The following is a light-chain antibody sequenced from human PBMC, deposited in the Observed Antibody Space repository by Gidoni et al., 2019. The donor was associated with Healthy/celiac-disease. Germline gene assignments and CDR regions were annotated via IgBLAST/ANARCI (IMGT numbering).Light chain of an antibody. J-gene: IGKJ1*01. CDR3: QKYYDSPRT. Sequence: DIVMTQSPDSLAVSLGERATINCKSSQTVLYRSDNRNYLAWYQQKPGQSPKLLIYWASTRASGVPYRFSGSGSGTDFTLTISTLQAEDAAVYFCQKYYDSPRTFGQGTKVEIK. V-gene: IGKV4-1*01. CDR1: QTVLYRSDNRNY. CDR2: WAS.